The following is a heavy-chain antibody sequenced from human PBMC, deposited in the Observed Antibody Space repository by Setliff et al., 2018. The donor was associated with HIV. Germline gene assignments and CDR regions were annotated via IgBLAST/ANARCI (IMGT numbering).Heavy chain of an antibody. CDR1: GFTFSSYA. V-gene: IGHV3-23*01. J-gene: IGHJ4*02. Sequence: PGGSLRLSCAASGFTFSSYAMSWVRQAPGKGLEWVSGISGRGGSTYYADSVKGRFTISRDNSKHTLYLQMNSLRAEDTAVYYCAKQYYYDSSGYLPISYYLDYWGQGTLVTVSS. D-gene: IGHD3-22*01. CDR2: ISGRGGST. CDR3: AKQYYYDSSGYLPISYYLDY.